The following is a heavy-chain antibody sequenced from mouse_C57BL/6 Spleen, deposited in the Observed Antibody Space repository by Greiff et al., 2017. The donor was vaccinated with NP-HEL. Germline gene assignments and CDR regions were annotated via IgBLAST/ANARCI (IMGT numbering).Heavy chain of an antibody. V-gene: IGHV1-64*01. D-gene: IGHD2-2*01. Sequence: QVQLKQPGAELVKPGASVKLSCKASGYTFTSYWMHWVKQRPGQGLEWIGMIHPNSGSTNYNEKFKSKATLTVDKSSSTAYMQLSSLTSEDSAVYYCARSLYGYDPFDYWGQGTTLTVSS. CDR2: IHPNSGST. CDR3: ARSLYGYDPFDY. CDR1: GYTFTSYW. J-gene: IGHJ2*01.